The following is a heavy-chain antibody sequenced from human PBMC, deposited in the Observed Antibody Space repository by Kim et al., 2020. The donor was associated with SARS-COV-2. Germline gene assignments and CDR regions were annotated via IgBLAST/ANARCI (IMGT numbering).Heavy chain of an antibody. CDR1: GGTLRNFA. V-gene: IGHV1-69*13. CDR2: IIPIFGTP. J-gene: IGHJ6*02. CDR3: ASVVKDVITVVRGATSVGYYYGMDV. D-gene: IGHD3-10*01. Sequence: SVKVSCKASGGTLRNFAISWVRQAPGQGLQWMGGIIPIFGTPNYAQKFQGRVTITADESTSTAYMELSSLRSEDTALYYCASVVKDVITVVRGATSVGYYYGMDVWGQGTTVTVSS.